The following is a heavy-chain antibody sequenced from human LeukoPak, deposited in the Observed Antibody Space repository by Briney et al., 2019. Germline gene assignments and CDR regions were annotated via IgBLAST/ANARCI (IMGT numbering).Heavy chain of an antibody. D-gene: IGHD2-15*01. CDR3: ARDSGYCSGGTCYWYYYMDV. CDR2: ISSNGGST. Sequence: GGSLRLSCSASGFTFSSYVMYWVRQAPGKGLEYVSAISSNGGSTYYANSVKGRFTISRDNSKNTLYLQMGSLRAEDMAVYYCARDSGYCSGGTCYWYYYMDVWGKGTTVTVPS. V-gene: IGHV3-64*01. J-gene: IGHJ6*03. CDR1: GFTFSSYV.